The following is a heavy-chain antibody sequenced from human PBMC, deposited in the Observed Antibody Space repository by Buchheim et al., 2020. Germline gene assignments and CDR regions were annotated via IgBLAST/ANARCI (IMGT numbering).Heavy chain of an antibody. CDR2: INTSGSNT. Sequence: QVQLVQSGAEVKKPGASVKISCEASGYALTSYDMHWVRQAPGQGLEWVGRINTSGSNTNYAPNFQGRITVTRDTSTSTVYMELRSLRSEDTAVYYCARERGDFWSGYNYYYGMDVWGQGTT. CDR3: ARERGDFWSGYNYYYGMDV. D-gene: IGHD3-3*01. CDR1: GYALTSYD. J-gene: IGHJ6*02. V-gene: IGHV1-46*03.